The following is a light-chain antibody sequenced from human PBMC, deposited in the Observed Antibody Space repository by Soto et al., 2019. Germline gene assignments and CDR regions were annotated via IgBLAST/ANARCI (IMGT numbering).Light chain of an antibody. J-gene: IGKJ1*01. CDR1: QSVSSY. Sequence: EIVLTQSPGTLSLSPGERATLSCRASQSVSSYLAWYQQKPGQAPRLLIYDASTRATGIPARFSGSGSGTDFTPTISSLEPEDFAVYYCQQRLMTFGQGTKVDIK. V-gene: IGKV3-11*01. CDR2: DAS. CDR3: QQRLMT.